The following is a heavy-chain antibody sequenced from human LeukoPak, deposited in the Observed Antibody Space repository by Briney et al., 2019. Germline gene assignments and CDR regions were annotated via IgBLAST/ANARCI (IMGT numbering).Heavy chain of an antibody. J-gene: IGHJ3*02. CDR1: GFTFSNYW. D-gene: IGHD5-12*01. CDR3: AKDIGIVAYDAFEM. V-gene: IGHV3-23*01. CDR2: ISGSGGST. Sequence: GGSLRLSCAASGFTFSNYWMSWVRQAPGKGLEWVSSISGSGGSTFYADPVKGRFTISRDNSKNTLYLQMNSLRAEDTAVYYCAKDIGIVAYDAFEMWGQGTMVTVSS.